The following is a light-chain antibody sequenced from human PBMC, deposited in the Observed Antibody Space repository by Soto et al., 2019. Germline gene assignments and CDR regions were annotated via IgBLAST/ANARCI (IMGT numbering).Light chain of an antibody. CDR3: QQYLSYPIT. V-gene: IGKV1-5*03. Sequence: DIQMTQSPSTLSASVGDRVTITCRASQSISSWLAWYQQKPGKAPKSLIYKASSLESGVPSRFSGSGSGTEFTLTISSLQPDDFATYYCQQYLSYPITFGQGTGLEIK. CDR2: KAS. CDR1: QSISSW. J-gene: IGKJ5*01.